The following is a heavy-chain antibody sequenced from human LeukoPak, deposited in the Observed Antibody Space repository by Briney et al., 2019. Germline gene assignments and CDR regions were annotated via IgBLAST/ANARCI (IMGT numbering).Heavy chain of an antibody. V-gene: IGHV3-23*01. CDR1: GFTFSSYA. Sequence: PGGSLRLSCAASGFTFSSYAMSWVRQAPGKGLEWVSAISGSGGSTYYADSVKGRFTISRDNSMNTLYLQMNSLRAEDTAVYYCAKVSLKYYYDSSGYYDYWGQGTLVTVSS. J-gene: IGHJ4*02. D-gene: IGHD3-22*01. CDR3: AKVSLKYYYDSSGYYDY. CDR2: ISGSGGST.